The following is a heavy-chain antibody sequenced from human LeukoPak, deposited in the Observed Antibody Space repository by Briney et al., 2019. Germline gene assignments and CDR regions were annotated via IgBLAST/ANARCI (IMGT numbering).Heavy chain of an antibody. D-gene: IGHD3-22*01. CDR1: GYTFTSYY. CDR2: INPTSGGT. J-gene: IGHJ3*02. Sequence: ASVKVSCKASGYTFTSYYMHWVRQGPGQGLEWMGIINPTSGGTTHAQKFQGRVAMTDDPSTDTAYMELSSLRSEDTAVYYCVTHFDNSGPDAFDIWGQGTMVTVSS. CDR3: VTHFDNSGPDAFDI. V-gene: IGHV1-46*01.